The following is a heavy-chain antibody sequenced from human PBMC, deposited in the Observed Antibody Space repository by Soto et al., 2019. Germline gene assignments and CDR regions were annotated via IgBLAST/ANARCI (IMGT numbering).Heavy chain of an antibody. CDR3: AKGGRQWLVTSDFNY. D-gene: IGHD6-19*01. J-gene: IGHJ4*02. CDR2: VSHDGRNK. Sequence: VQLVESGGGVVQPRRSLRLSCAASGFTFSDYAMHWVRQAPGKGLEWVAVVSHDGRNKHYADSVKGRFTISRDSSKNTVSLEMTSLRAEDTAVYYCAKGGRQWLVTSDFNYWGQGALVTVSS. V-gene: IGHV3-30*18. CDR1: GFTFSDYA.